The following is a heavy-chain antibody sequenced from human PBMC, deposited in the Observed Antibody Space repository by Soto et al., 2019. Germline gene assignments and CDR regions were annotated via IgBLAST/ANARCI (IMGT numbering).Heavy chain of an antibody. D-gene: IGHD6-19*01. V-gene: IGHV1-69*13. CDR2: IIPIFGTA. Sequence: ASVKVSCKASGGTFSSYAISWVRQAPGQGLEWMGGIIPIFGTANYAQKFQGRVTITADESTSTAYMELSSLRSEDTAVYYCARESGIAVAGSDNFDYWGQGTLVTVSS. CDR1: GGTFSSYA. J-gene: IGHJ4*02. CDR3: ARESGIAVAGSDNFDY.